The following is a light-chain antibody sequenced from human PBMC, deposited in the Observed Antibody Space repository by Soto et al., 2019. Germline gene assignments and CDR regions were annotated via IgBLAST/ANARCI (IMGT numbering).Light chain of an antibody. CDR1: SSDVGSYSL. J-gene: IGLJ1*01. CDR2: EGS. Sequence: QSALTQPASVPGSPGQSITISCTGTSSDVGSYSLVSWYQQHPGKAPKLMIYEGSKRPSGVSNRFSGSKSGNTASLTISGLQAEDEADYYCCSYAGTDTYVFGTGTKVTVL. V-gene: IGLV2-23*01. CDR3: CSYAGTDTYV.